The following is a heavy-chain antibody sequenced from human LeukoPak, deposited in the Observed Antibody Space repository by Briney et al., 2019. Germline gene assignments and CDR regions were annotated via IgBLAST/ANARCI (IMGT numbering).Heavy chain of an antibody. J-gene: IGHJ4*02. CDR1: GGSISTYY. Sequence: PSETLSLTCTVSGGSISTYYWSWIRQPPGKGLEWIGYINYGGSTNYNPSLKSRVTISVDTSKNQFSLNLSSVTAADTAVYYCARVQVYGGYLDYWGQGTLVTVSS. D-gene: IGHD4-23*01. CDR3: ARVQVYGGYLDY. CDR2: INYGGST. V-gene: IGHV4-59*01.